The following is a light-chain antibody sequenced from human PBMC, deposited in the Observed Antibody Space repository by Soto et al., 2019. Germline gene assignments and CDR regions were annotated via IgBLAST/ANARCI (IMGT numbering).Light chain of an antibody. Sequence: EIGLTQSPGTLSLSPGERATLSCRASQSVTSNYLAWYQHKPGQAPRLLNYGAFSRTTGIPDRFSGSGSGTGFTLTISRLEPEDCAVYYCHQYVSSPYTFGQGTKLEIK. V-gene: IGKV3-20*01. J-gene: IGKJ2*01. CDR1: QSVTSNY. CDR2: GAF. CDR3: HQYVSSPYT.